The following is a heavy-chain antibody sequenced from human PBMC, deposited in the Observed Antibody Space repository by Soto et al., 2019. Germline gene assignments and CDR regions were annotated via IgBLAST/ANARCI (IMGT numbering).Heavy chain of an antibody. D-gene: IGHD4-4*01. CDR1: GFTFNAYA. J-gene: IGHJ4*02. V-gene: IGHV3-23*01. CDR3: ARVASDYINSVDH. CDR2: IGGSGGNR. Sequence: PGGSLRLSCAASGFTFNAYAMSWVRQAPGKGLEWVSAIGGSGGNRYYAASVKGRFTISRDNSKDTVDLQVSRLRVEDTAVYFCARVASDYINSVDHWGQGILVTVSS.